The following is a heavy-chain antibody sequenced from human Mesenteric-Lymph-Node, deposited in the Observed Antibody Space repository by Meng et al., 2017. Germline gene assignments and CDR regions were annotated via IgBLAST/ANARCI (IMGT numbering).Heavy chain of an antibody. CDR2: IKQDGSEK. J-gene: IGHJ4*02. V-gene: IGHV3-7*01. D-gene: IGHD3-22*01. Sequence: GGSLRLSCGASQFTFSTYCMSWVRQAPGKGLEWVATIKQDGSEKHYVDSVKGRFIISRDNAKNTLYLQMNSLRAEDTAVYYCATDYYDSSGYYPDYWGQGTLVTVSS. CDR3: ATDYYDSSGYYPDY. CDR1: QFTFSTYC.